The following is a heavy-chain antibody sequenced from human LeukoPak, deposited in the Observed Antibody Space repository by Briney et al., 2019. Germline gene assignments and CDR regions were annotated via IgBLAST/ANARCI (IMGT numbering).Heavy chain of an antibody. CDR3: AKDGVPAAMGYYYYMDV. CDR2: ISGSGGST. V-gene: IGHV3-23*01. J-gene: IGHJ6*03. Sequence: PGGSLRLSCAASGFTFSSYAMSWVRQAPGKGLEWVSAISGSGGSTYYADSVKGRFTISRDNSKNTLYLQMNSLRAEDTAVYYCAKDGVPAAMGYYYYMDVWGKGTTVTVSS. D-gene: IGHD2-2*01. CDR1: GFTFSSYA.